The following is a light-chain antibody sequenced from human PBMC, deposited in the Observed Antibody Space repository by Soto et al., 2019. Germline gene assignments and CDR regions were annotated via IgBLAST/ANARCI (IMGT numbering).Light chain of an antibody. V-gene: IGKV1-39*01. Sequence: DIQMTQSPSSLSTSVGDRVTITCRASQSISSSLNWFQQKPGKAPKLLIYATSSLQSGVPSRFSGSGSGTDFTLTISSLQPEDFATYYCQQSYSTPLTFGRGAKVEIK. CDR3: QQSYSTPLT. CDR1: QSISSS. J-gene: IGKJ4*01. CDR2: ATS.